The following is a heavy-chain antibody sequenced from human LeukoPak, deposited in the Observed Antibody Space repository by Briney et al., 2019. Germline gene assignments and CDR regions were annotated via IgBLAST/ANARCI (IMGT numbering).Heavy chain of an antibody. CDR3: ARDGEGIAAAAGFFDY. J-gene: IGHJ4*02. CDR1: GFTFSSYA. CDR2: ISYDGSNK. Sequence: PGRSLRLSCAASGFTFSSYAMHWVRQAPGKGLEWVAVISYDGSNKYYADSVKGRFTISRDNSKNTLYLQMNSLRAEDTAVYYCARDGEGIAAAAGFFDYWGQGTLVTVSS. D-gene: IGHD6-13*01. V-gene: IGHV3-30-3*01.